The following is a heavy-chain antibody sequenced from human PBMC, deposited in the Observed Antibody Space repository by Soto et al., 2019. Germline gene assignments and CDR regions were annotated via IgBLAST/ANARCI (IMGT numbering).Heavy chain of an antibody. CDR2: IRSKANSYAT. CDR3: TRSYYDFWSSRDAFDI. Sequence: EVQLVESGGGLVQPGGSLKLSCAASRFTFSSSAMHWVRQASGKGLEWVGRIRSKANSYATAYAASVKGRFTISRDDSKNTAYLQMNSLKTEDTAVYYCTRSYYDFWSSRDAFDIWGQGTMVTVSS. V-gene: IGHV3-73*01. D-gene: IGHD3-3*01. CDR1: RFTFSSSA. J-gene: IGHJ3*02.